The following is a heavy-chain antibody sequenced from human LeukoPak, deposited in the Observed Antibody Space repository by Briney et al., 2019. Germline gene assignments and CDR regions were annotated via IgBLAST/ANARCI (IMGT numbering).Heavy chain of an antibody. D-gene: IGHD3-22*01. CDR3: ALGYYDSSGYYSDY. V-gene: IGHV1-18*01. Sequence: GASVKVSCKASGYTFTSYDINWMRQATGQGLEWMGWISAYNGNTNYAQKLQGRVTMTTDTSTSTAYMELRSLRSDDTAVYYCALGYYDSSGYYSDYWGQGTLVTVSS. J-gene: IGHJ4*02. CDR1: GYTFTSYD. CDR2: ISAYNGNT.